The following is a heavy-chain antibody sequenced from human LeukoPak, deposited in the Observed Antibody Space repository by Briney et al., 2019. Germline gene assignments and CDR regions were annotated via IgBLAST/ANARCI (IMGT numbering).Heavy chain of an antibody. CDR2: IYYSGSP. V-gene: IGHV4-31*03. Sequence: SETLSLTCTVSGGSISSGGYYWTWIRQHPGEGLEWIGYIYYSGSPYYNPSLKSRVTISVDTSKNQFSLKLSSVTAADTAVYYCARDRRYCSGGSCYLYYYYGMDVWGQGTTVTVSS. CDR1: GGSISSGGYY. D-gene: IGHD2-15*01. J-gene: IGHJ6*02. CDR3: ARDRRYCSGGSCYLYYYYGMDV.